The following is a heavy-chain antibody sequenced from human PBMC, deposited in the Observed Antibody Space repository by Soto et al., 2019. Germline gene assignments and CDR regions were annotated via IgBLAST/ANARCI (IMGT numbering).Heavy chain of an antibody. J-gene: IGHJ4*02. CDR2: IYHSRST. Sequence: SETLSLSCAVSGGSISGSNWWSWVRQPPGKGREWIGEIYHSRSTNYNPSLKSRVTISVDKSKNQFSLKLSSVTAADTAVYYCARFSREAVYDYGERGYFDFWGQGTLVTVSS. V-gene: IGHV4-4*02. CDR1: GGSISGSNW. D-gene: IGHD3-16*01. CDR3: ARFSREAVYDYGERGYFDF.